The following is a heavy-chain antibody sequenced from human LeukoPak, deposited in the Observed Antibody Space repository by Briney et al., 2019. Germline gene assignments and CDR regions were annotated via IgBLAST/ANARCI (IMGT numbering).Heavy chain of an antibody. D-gene: IGHD3-3*01. V-gene: IGHV3-48*01. Sequence: PGGSLRLSCAASGFSFSTYSMNWVRQAPGKGLEWVSYISRSSTTIYYADSVKGRFTISRDNSKNTLYLQMNSLRAEDTAVYYCAKGSFWSGYFDAFDIWGQGTMVTVSS. CDR2: ISRSSTTI. J-gene: IGHJ3*02. CDR3: AKGSFWSGYFDAFDI. CDR1: GFSFSTYS.